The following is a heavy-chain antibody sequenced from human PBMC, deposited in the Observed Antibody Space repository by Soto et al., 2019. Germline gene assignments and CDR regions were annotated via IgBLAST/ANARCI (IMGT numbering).Heavy chain of an antibody. D-gene: IGHD2-15*01. CDR2: IDWDDDK. J-gene: IGHJ6*02. V-gene: IGHV2-70*01. CDR1: GFSLGSVGMC. CDR3: ARVVAAGAYYYYGSDV. Sequence: SGPTLVNPTQTLTLTCAFSGFSLGSVGMCVTWIRQPPGRALEWLALIDWDDDKYYSTSLKTRLTISKDTSKNQVVLTMANMDPADTATYYCARVVAAGAYYYYGSDVWGQGTTVTVSS.